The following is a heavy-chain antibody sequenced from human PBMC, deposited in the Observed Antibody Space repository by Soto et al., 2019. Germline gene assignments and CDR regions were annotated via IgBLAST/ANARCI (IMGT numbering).Heavy chain of an antibody. J-gene: IGHJ3*02. Sequence: TGGSLRLSCAASGFTFDHYAIPSIRQAIGKGLEWVSGISWNSGSIGYADSVKGRFTTSRDNAKNSLYLQMSSLRAEDTALYYCAKEYGDYVLRDAFDIWGQGTMVTVSS. D-gene: IGHD4-17*01. CDR2: ISWNSGSI. CDR3: AKEYGDYVLRDAFDI. CDR1: GFTFDHYA. V-gene: IGHV3-9*01.